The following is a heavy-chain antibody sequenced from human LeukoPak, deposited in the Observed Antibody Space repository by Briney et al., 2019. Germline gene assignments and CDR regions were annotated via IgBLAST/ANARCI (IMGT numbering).Heavy chain of an antibody. Sequence: SETLSLTCTVSGGSISSSSYYWGWIRQPPGTGLEWLGSIYYSGSTYYNPSLKSRVTISVDTSKNQFSLKLSSVTAADTAVYYCARLGYYDSSGYYCFDYWGQGTLVTVFS. CDR2: IYYSGST. CDR3: ARLGYYDSSGYYCFDY. CDR1: GGSISSSSYY. D-gene: IGHD3-22*01. V-gene: IGHV4-39*01. J-gene: IGHJ4*02.